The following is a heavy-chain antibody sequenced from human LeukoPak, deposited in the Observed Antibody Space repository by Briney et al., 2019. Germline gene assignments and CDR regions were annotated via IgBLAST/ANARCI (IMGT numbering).Heavy chain of an antibody. CDR3: AREEIVVPAASGDY. CDR2: INPNSGGT. Sequence: ASVKVSCKASGYTFTGYYMHWLRQAPGQRLEWMGWINPNSGGTNYAQKFQGRVTMTRDTSISTAYMELSRLRSDDTAVYYCAREEIVVPAASGDYWGQGTLVTVSS. V-gene: IGHV1-2*02. D-gene: IGHD2-2*01. J-gene: IGHJ4*02. CDR1: GYTFTGYY.